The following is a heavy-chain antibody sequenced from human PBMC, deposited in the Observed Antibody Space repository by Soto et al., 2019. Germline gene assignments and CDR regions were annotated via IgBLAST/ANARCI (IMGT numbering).Heavy chain of an antibody. D-gene: IGHD4-17*01. CDR3: AREALNDYGDYRAFDI. CDR2: IYYSGST. J-gene: IGHJ3*02. CDR1: GGSISSGDYY. Sequence: QVQLQESGPGLVKPSQTLSLTCTVSGGSISSGDYYWSWIRQPPGKGLEWIGYIYYSGSTYYNPSLKSRVTISVDTSKNQFSLKLSSVTAADTAVYYCAREALNDYGDYRAFDIWGQGTMVTVSS. V-gene: IGHV4-30-4*01.